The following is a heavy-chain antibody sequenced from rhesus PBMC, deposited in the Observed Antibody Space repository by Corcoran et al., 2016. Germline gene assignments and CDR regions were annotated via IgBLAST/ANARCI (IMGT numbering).Heavy chain of an antibody. Sequence: QVKLQQWGEGLVKPSETLSLTCAVYGGSFRGYYYWTWIRQAPGKGLEGIGNVDGKSPSTNHHPSRKDRITISTDTPKKRFSLILRSLTAADTAVYYCVREGGAHCTDGGCSSFDGWGQGVLVTVSS. V-gene: IGHV4-73*01. CDR3: VREGGAHCTDGGCSSFDG. CDR1: GGSFRGYYY. D-gene: IGHD2-33*01. CDR2: VDGKSPST. J-gene: IGHJ4*01.